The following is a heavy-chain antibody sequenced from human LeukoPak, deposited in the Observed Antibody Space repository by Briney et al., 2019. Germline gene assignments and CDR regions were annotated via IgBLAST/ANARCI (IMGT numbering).Heavy chain of an antibody. J-gene: IGHJ6*03. CDR2: IKQDGSEK. CDR1: GFTVSSNY. Sequence: GGSLRLSCAASGFTVSSNYMSWVRQAPGKGLEWVANIKQDGSEKNYVDSVKGRFTISRDNAKNSLYLQMNSLRAEDTAVYYCARVKSGYSYGPHYYYYYYMDVWGKGTTVTVSS. CDR3: ARVKSGYSYGPHYYYYYYMDV. V-gene: IGHV3-7*04. D-gene: IGHD5-18*01.